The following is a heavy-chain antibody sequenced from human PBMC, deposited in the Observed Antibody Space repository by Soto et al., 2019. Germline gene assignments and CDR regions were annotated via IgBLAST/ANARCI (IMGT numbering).Heavy chain of an antibody. CDR2: IHHSGGST. CDR1: RYTFTSYD. V-gene: IGHV1-46*01. CDR3: AREVVRPYFDY. J-gene: IGHJ4*02. Sequence: ASVKVSCKASRYTFTSYDMHLVRQAPGQGLEWMGIIHHSGGSTSYAKPSQPRVTTTRDPSTSTVSMELSSLRSEDTAVSYCAREVVRPYFDYWGQGILVTVSS. D-gene: IGHD2-2*01.